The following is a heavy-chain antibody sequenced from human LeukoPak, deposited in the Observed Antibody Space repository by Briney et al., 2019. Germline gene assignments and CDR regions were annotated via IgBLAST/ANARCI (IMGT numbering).Heavy chain of an antibody. D-gene: IGHD2-2*02. J-gene: IGHJ4*02. CDR3: ATGSCSSSTCYRRY. V-gene: IGHV3-23*01. CDR2: ISGSGDST. Sequence: PGGSLRLSCAASGLTFSIYTMNWVRQAPGKGLEWVSGISGSGDSTYYADSVKGRFTISRDNSKDSLDLQMNSLRAEDTAVFYCATGSCSSSTCYRRYWGQGTLVTVSS. CDR1: GLTFSIYT.